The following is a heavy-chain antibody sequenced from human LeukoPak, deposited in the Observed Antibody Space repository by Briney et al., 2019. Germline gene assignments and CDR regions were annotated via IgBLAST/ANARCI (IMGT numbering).Heavy chain of an antibody. CDR1: GFTFSSYW. Sequence: GGSLRLSCAASGFTFSSYWMSWVRQAPGKGLEWVANIKQDGSERYYVDSVKGRFTISRDSAKNSLYLQMNSLRAEDTAVYYCARDLSGGSCSDYWGQGTLVTVSS. J-gene: IGHJ4*02. V-gene: IGHV3-7*01. CDR3: ARDLSGGSCSDY. CDR2: IKQDGSER. D-gene: IGHD2-15*01.